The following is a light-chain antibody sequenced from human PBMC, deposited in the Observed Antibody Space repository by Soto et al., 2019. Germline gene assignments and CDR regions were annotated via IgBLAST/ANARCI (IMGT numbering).Light chain of an antibody. J-gene: IGLJ2*01. Sequence: QSVLTQPPSASGSPGQSVTISCTETSSDVGGYNYVSWYQQHPGKAPKLMIYEVSKRPSGVPDRFSGSKSGNTASLTVSGLQAEDEADYYCSSYAGSNIVFGGGTKLTVL. CDR2: EVS. V-gene: IGLV2-8*01. CDR3: SSYAGSNIV. CDR1: SSDVGGYNY.